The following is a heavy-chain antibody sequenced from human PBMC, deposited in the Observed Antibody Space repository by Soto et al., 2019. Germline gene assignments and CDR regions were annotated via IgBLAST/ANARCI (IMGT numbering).Heavy chain of an antibody. D-gene: IGHD3-22*01. CDR1: GGTFSSYA. CDR2: IIPIFGTA. V-gene: IGHV1-69*13. CDR3: ARGFYDSSGFFYAGWFGP. J-gene: IGHJ5*02. Sequence: SVKVSCKASGGTFSSYAISWVRQAPGQGLEWMGGIIPIFGTANYAQKFQGRVTITADASTSTAYMEMSSLRSDDTAVYYCARGFYDSSGFFYAGWFGPWGQGTLVTVSS.